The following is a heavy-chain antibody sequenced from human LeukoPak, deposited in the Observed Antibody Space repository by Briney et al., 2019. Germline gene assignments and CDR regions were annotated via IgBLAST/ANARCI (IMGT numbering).Heavy chain of an antibody. Sequence: GGSLRLSCAASGFTFSTYGIHWVRQAPGKGLEWVAVITNDGRNKYYADSVKGRFTISRDNSKNTLILQMNSLRPEDTAVYYCAKTPMTNGWYYFDYWGQGTLVTVSS. CDR1: GFTFSTYG. CDR2: ITNDGRNK. D-gene: IGHD6-19*01. V-gene: IGHV3-30*18. CDR3: AKTPMTNGWYYFDY. J-gene: IGHJ4*02.